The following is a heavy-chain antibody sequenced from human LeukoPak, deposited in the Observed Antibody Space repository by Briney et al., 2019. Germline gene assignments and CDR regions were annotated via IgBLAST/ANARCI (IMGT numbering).Heavy chain of an antibody. V-gene: IGHV3-7*01. J-gene: IGHJ3*01. CDR1: GFTFSNYW. CDR3: ARDWLAGNPYHAFDL. Sequence: GGSLRLSCAASGFTFSNYWMSWVRQAPGKGLEWVANIKEDGSEEYYVDSVKGRFSISRDNAKNSLYLQMNSPRAEDTAVYYCARDWLAGNPYHAFDLWGKGTMVTVSS. D-gene: IGHD3-22*01. CDR2: IKEDGSEE.